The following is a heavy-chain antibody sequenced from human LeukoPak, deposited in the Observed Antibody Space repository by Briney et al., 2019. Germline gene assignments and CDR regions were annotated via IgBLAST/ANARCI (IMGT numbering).Heavy chain of an antibody. D-gene: IGHD6-19*01. V-gene: IGHV3-30*03. CDR1: GFTFRNYG. J-gene: IGHJ4*02. Sequence: PGGSLRLSCAASGFTFRNYGMHWVRQAPGKGLEWVAVISFDGTNKYYADSVKGRFTISRDNSKNTLYLQMNCLRAEDTAVYYCARDSGWFRFDYWGQGTLVTVSS. CDR3: ARDSGWFRFDY. CDR2: ISFDGTNK.